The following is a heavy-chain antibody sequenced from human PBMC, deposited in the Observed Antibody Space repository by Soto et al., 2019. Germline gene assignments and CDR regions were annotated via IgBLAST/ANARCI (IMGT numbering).Heavy chain of an antibody. CDR2: IHYSGRV. V-gene: IGHV4-39*07. Sequence: SETLSLTCTVSGGSISGSHYHWGWIRQPPGKGLEWIGSIHYSGRVFYKSSLLGRVTISVDTSKNQFSLDLNSVTAADTAVYYCATVVGATMNVWGFNYWGQGTLVTVSS. CDR3: ATVVGATMNVWGFNY. J-gene: IGHJ4*02. D-gene: IGHD1-26*01. CDR1: GGSISGSHYH.